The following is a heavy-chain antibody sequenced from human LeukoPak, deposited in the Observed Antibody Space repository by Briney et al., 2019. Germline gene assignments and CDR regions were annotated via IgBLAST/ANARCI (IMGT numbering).Heavy chain of an antibody. J-gene: IGHJ4*02. V-gene: IGHV3-48*01. CDR1: GFDFSTYS. D-gene: IGHD6-19*01. CDR2: ISSRSATI. Sequence: GGSLRLSCAASGFDFSTYSMNWVRQAPGKGLEWVSYISSRSATIYYADSVKGRFTISRDNAKNSLYLQMNSLRAEDTAVYYCARVSSSGWLDYWGQGTLVTVSS. CDR3: ARVSSSGWLDY.